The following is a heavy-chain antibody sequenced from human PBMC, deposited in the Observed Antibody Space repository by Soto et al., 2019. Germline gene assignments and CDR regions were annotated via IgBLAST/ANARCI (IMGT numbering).Heavy chain of an antibody. V-gene: IGHV3-73*01. CDR2: IRSKTNTYAT. CDR1: GLPFSGSP. D-gene: IGHD2-2*01. CDR3: TRQGHGDLVEPYDYGLDL. J-gene: IGHJ6*02. Sequence: GGSLRLSCAASGLPFSGSPIHWVRQASGKGLEWVGRIRSKTNTYATAYATSVKGRFTISRDDSKNTTYLQLNSLKTEDTAVYFCTRQGHGDLVEPYDYGLDLWGQGTTVTVSS.